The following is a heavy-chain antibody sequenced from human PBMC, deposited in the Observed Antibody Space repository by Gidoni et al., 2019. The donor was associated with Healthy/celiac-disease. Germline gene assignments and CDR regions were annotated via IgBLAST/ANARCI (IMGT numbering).Heavy chain of an antibody. D-gene: IGHD3-3*01. J-gene: IGHJ6*02. Sequence: QVQLVQSGAEVKKPGSSVKVSCKASGGTFSSYAISWVRQAPGQGLEWMGGIIPIFGTANYAQKFQGRVTITADESTSTAYMELSSLRSEDTAVYYCARVRRDFWSGSDPSYYYYGMDVWGQGTTVTVSS. CDR3: ARVRRDFWSGSDPSYYYYGMDV. CDR1: GGTFSSYA. V-gene: IGHV1-69*01. CDR2: IIPIFGTA.